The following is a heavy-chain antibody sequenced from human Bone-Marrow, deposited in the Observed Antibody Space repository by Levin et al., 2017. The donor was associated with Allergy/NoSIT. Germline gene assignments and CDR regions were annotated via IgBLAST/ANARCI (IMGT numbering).Heavy chain of an antibody. Sequence: PGGSLRLSCATSGFTFSTYGMHWVRQAPGKGLEWLTVIWSDGNNKFYVDSVKGRFTISRDNSKNTLHLQMSSLRAEDTAVYYCVRERGPYNGFDIWGQGTMVTVSS. CDR1: GFTFSTYG. CDR3: VRERGPYNGFDI. D-gene: IGHD2-2*02. J-gene: IGHJ3*02. CDR2: IWSDGNNK. V-gene: IGHV3-33*01.